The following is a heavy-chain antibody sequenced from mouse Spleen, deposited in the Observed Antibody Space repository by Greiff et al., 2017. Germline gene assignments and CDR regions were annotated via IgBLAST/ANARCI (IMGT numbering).Heavy chain of an antibody. J-gene: IGHJ1*03. Sequence: EVQLQESGPELVKPGASGKMSCTASGYTFTDYNMHWVKQSPGKSLEWIGNINPNNGGTSYNQKFKGKATLTVNNSSSTAYMELRSLTSEDSAGYYCARGWDGWYFDVWGTGTTVTVSS. CDR2: INPNNGGT. D-gene: IGHD4-1*01. CDR1: GYTFTDYN. V-gene: IGHV1-22*01. CDR3: ARGWDGWYFDV.